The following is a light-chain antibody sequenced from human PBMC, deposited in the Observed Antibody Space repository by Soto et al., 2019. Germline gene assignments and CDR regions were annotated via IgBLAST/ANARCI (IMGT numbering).Light chain of an antibody. CDR3: QHYKTYSRT. CDR2: DGS. J-gene: IGKJ1*01. Sequence: DIQMTQSPSTLSASVEDRVTITCRASQSISSWLAWYQQKPGKAPKLLIYDGSSFESGVPSRFSGSGSGTEFTLTISSLQPDDSATYYCQHYKTYSRTFGQGTKVDNK. V-gene: IGKV1-5*01. CDR1: QSISSW.